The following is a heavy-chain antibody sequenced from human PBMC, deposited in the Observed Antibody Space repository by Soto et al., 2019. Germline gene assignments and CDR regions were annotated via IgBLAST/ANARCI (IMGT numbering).Heavy chain of an antibody. Sequence: SETLSLTCTVSGGSISSSSYYWGWIRQPPGKGLEWIGSIYYSGSTYYNPSLKSRVTISVDTSKNQFSLKLSSVTAADTAVYYCARHETPSGSGCYYNVGTYYYYGMDVWGQGTTVTVSS. CDR2: IYYSGST. D-gene: IGHD3-10*01. J-gene: IGHJ6*02. CDR1: GGSISSSSYY. CDR3: ARHETPSGSGCYYNVGTYYYYGMDV. V-gene: IGHV4-39*01.